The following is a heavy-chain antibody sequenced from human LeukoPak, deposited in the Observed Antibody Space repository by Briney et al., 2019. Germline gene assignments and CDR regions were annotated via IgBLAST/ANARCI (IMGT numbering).Heavy chain of an antibody. V-gene: IGHV4-31*03. Sequence: PSETLSLTCTVSGGSISSGVYCWSWIRQRPGEGLQWIGYICSSGSAYYNASLKSRVSMSTDTSNNQFSLKLSSVTAADTAVYYCARRGANQLLTRRVNWFDPWGQGTLVTVSS. CDR2: ICSSGSA. J-gene: IGHJ5*02. D-gene: IGHD2-2*01. CDR1: GGSISSGVYC. CDR3: ARRGANQLLTRRVNWFDP.